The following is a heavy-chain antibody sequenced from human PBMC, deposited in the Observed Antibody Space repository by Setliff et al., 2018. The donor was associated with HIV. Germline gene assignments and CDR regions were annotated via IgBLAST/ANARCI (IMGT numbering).Heavy chain of an antibody. Sequence: ASVKVSCKSSGGTFTSHVFSWVRQAPGQGLQWMGGIIPMRNIAKYAQQFQDRVTMTADKSTTTAYMELRSLTSEDTAVYYCATGWSEDPTLLQVEYFQHWGQGTLVTVSS. V-gene: IGHV1-69*10. CDR2: IIPMRNIA. J-gene: IGHJ1*01. CDR3: ATGWSEDPTLLQVEYFQH. CDR1: GGTFTSHV. D-gene: IGHD1-1*01.